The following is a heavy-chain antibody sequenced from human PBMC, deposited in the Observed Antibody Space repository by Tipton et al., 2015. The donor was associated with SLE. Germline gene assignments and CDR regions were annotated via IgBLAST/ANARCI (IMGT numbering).Heavy chain of an antibody. Sequence: LRLSCTVSGGSISSSSYYWGWIRQPPGKGLEWIWGIYYSGSTYYNPSLKSRVTISVDTSKNQFSLKLSSVTAADTAVYYCAASITMVRGAPPYFDYWGQGTLVTVSS. D-gene: IGHD3-10*01. CDR1: GGSISSSSYY. CDR2: IYYSGST. CDR3: AASITMVRGAPPYFDY. V-gene: IGHV4-39*01. J-gene: IGHJ4*02.